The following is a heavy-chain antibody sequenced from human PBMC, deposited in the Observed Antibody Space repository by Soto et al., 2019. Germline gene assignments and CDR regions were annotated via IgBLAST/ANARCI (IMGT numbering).Heavy chain of an antibody. J-gene: IGHJ1*01. Sequence: SETLSLTCTVSGGSISSSSYYWGWIRQPPGKGLEWIGIIYYSGSTYYNPSLKSRVTISVDTTKNQLSLKLSSVTAADTAVYYCARCEYSSSSGYFQHWGQGTLVTVSS. CDR3: ARCEYSSSSGYFQH. CDR1: GGSISSSSYY. CDR2: IYYSGST. V-gene: IGHV4-39*01. D-gene: IGHD6-6*01.